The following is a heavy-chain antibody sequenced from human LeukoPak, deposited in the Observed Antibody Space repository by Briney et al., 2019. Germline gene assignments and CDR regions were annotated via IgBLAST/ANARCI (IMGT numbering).Heavy chain of an antibody. J-gene: IGHJ4*02. CDR3: ARPVTARGGSGWPQHIDY. D-gene: IGHD6-19*01. CDR2: INHSGST. CDR1: GGSFSGYY. Sequence: SETLSLTCAVYGGSFSGYYWSWIRQPPGKGLEWIGEINHSGSTNYNPSLKSRVTISLDTSRNQFSLKLTSVTTADTAVYYCARPVTARGGSGWPQHIDYWGQGTLVSVSS. V-gene: IGHV4-34*01.